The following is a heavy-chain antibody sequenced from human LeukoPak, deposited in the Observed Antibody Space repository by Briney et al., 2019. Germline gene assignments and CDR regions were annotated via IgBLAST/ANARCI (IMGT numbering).Heavy chain of an antibody. CDR3: ARSYMGYYYGMDV. CDR1: GGSISSGSYY. J-gene: IGHJ6*02. CDR2: IYTSGST. D-gene: IGHD1-26*01. Sequence: SQTLSLTCTVSGGSISSGSYYWSWIRQPAGKGLEWIGRIYTSGSTNYNPSLKSRVTISVDTSKNQFSLKLSSVTAADTAVYYCARSYMGYYYGMDVWGQGTTVTVSS. V-gene: IGHV4-61*02.